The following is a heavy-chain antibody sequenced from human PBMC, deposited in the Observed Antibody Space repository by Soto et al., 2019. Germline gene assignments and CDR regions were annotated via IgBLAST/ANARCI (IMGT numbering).Heavy chain of an antibody. CDR1: GFTFSSYS. Sequence: GGSLRLSCAASGFTFSSYSMNWVHQAPGKGLEWVSSISSSSSYIYYADSVKGRFTISRDNAKNSLYLQMNSLRAEDTAVYYCARVIAVAGTDWGQGTLVTVSS. D-gene: IGHD6-19*01. V-gene: IGHV3-21*01. CDR2: ISSSSSYI. J-gene: IGHJ4*02. CDR3: ARVIAVAGTD.